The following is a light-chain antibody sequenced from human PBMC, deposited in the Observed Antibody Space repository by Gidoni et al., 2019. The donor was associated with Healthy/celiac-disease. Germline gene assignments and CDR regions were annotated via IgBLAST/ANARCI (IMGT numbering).Light chain of an antibody. J-gene: IGKJ5*01. CDR3: QQSYSTSIT. CDR1: QSISSY. CDR2: AAS. Sequence: IQMTQLPSSLSASVGDRVTITCRASQSISSYLNWYQQKPGKAPKLLIYAASSLQSGVPSRFSGSGSGTDFTLTISSLQPEDFATYYCQQSYSTSITFGQGTRLEIK. V-gene: IGKV1-39*01.